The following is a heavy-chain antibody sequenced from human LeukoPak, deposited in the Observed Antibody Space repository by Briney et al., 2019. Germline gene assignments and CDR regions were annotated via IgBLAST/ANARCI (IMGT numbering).Heavy chain of an antibody. CDR1: GFTFSNYW. CDR2: ISYDGSNK. J-gene: IGHJ6*02. CDR3: AKDSSSGSSYYFHGMEV. Sequence: GGSLRLSCVVSGFTFSNYWMSWVRQAPGKGLEWVAVISYDGSNKYYADSVKGRFTISRDNSKNTVYLQVNSLRIEDTGVYYCAKDSSSGSSYYFHGMEVWGQGTTVTVSS. V-gene: IGHV3-30*18. D-gene: IGHD3-10*01.